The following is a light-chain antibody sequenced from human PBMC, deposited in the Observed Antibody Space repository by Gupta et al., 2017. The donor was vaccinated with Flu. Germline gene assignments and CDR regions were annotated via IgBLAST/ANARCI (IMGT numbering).Light chain of an antibody. CDR3: SAWDDSLNAWV. V-gene: IGLV1-47*01. Sequence: QSVLTQPPSASATPGQRVTISCSGSSSNIGNNYVYWYQHLPGTAPKVVIYRNDQRPSGVPDRFTGSKSGTSASLAITKLRSEDEADYYCSAWDDSLNAWVFGGGTKLSVL. J-gene: IGLJ3*02. CDR2: RND. CDR1: SSNIGNNY.